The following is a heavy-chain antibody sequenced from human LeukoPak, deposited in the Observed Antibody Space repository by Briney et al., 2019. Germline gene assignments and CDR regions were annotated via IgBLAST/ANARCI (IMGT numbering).Heavy chain of an antibody. J-gene: IGHJ1*01. CDR3: AVREVTRTFQH. Sequence: SETLSLTCAVYGGSFSGYYWSWIRQPPGKGLEWIGEINHSGSTNYNPSLKSRVTISVDTSKNQFSLKLSSVTAADTAVYYCAVREVTRTFQHWGHGTLVTVFS. V-gene: IGHV4-34*01. D-gene: IGHD2-21*02. CDR1: GGSFSGYY. CDR2: INHSGST.